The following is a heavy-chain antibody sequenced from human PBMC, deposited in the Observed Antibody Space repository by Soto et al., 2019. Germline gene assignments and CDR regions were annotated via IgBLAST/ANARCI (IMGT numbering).Heavy chain of an antibody. J-gene: IGHJ4*02. V-gene: IGHV1-18*01. Sequence: QVQLVQSGAEVKKPGASVKVSCKASGYTFTSYGISWVRQAPGQGLEWMGWINAYNGNTKYVQKLQGRVTMTTETTTSTAYMELRSLRSDDTAVYYCARDAAIGMNDYWGQGTLVTVSS. D-gene: IGHD1-20*01. CDR2: INAYNGNT. CDR3: ARDAAIGMNDY. CDR1: GYTFTSYG.